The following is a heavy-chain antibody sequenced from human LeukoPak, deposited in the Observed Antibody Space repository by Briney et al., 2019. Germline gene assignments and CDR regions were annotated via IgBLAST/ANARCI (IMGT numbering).Heavy chain of an antibody. D-gene: IGHD2-2*01. CDR3: ARDSGYCSSTNCYEFDY. Sequence: GGSLRLSCAASGFTLNKYEMNWVRQALGKGLEWISYISSSGITIYYADSVKGRFTISRDTAKNSLYLQMNSLRAEDTAVYYCARDSGYCSSTNCYEFDYWGQGTLVTVSS. V-gene: IGHV3-48*03. CDR2: ISSSGITI. CDR1: GFTLNKYE. J-gene: IGHJ4*02.